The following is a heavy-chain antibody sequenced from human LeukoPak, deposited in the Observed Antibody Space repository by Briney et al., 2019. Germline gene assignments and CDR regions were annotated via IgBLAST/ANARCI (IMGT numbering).Heavy chain of an antibody. CDR3: AREVPWVTTLRNYYFDY. CDR2: IRSKANSYAT. Sequence: GGSLTLSCAASGFTFSGSAMHWVRQASGKGLEWVGRIRSKANSYATAYAASVKGRFTISRDNAKNSLYLQMNSLRAEDTAVYYCAREVPWVTTLRNYYFDYWGQGTLVTVSS. V-gene: IGHV3-73*01. D-gene: IGHD4-17*01. J-gene: IGHJ4*02. CDR1: GFTFSGSA.